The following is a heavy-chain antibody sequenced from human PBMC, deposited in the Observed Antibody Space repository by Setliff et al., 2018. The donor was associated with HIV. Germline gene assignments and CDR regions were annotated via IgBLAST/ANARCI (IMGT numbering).Heavy chain of an antibody. CDR1: GGSISSGDYY. CDR2: TYYSGYT. CDR3: ATFSPRDAFDI. Sequence: SETLSLTCTVSGGSISSGDYYWSWIRQPPGKGLEWIGYTYYSGYTQYNPSLKSRVTISVDTSKNQFSLNLSSVTAADTAFYYCATFSPRDAFDIWGQGTMVTVSS. D-gene: IGHD3-16*01. V-gene: IGHV4-30-4*01. J-gene: IGHJ3*02.